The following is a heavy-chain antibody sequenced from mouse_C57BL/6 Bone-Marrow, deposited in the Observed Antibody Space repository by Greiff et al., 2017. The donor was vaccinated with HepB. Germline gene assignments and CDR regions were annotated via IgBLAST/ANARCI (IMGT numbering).Heavy chain of an antibody. J-gene: IGHJ1*03. Sequence: EVQRVESGGGLVQPGESLKLSCESNEYEFPSHDMSWVRKTPEKRLELVAAINSDGGSTYYPDTMERRFIISRDNTKKTLYLQMSSLRSEDTALYYCAIYYGNFDWYFDVWGTGTTVTVSS. V-gene: IGHV5-2*01. CDR3: AIYYGNFDWYFDV. CDR2: INSDGGST. D-gene: IGHD2-1*01. CDR1: EYEFPSHD.